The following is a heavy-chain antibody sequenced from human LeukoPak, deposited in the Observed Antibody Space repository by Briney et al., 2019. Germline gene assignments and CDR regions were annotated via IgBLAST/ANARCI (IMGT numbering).Heavy chain of an antibody. CDR3: ASKYSRSWYLDN. CDR1: GGSISSSSHY. V-gene: IGHV4-39*01. Sequence: ASGTLSLTCTVSGGSISSSSHYWDWIRQPPGKGLEWIGTIYYRGSTYYNPSLKSRVTISVDTSKNQFSLKLSSVTAADTAVFYCASKYSRSWYLDNWGQGTLVTVSS. D-gene: IGHD6-13*01. CDR2: IYYRGST. J-gene: IGHJ4*02.